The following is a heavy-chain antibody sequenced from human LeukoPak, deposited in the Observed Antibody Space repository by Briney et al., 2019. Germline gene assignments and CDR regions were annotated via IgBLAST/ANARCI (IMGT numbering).Heavy chain of an antibody. J-gene: IGHJ4*02. CDR1: GFTFSTYA. D-gene: IGHD2-21*02. CDR2: FGGSGGTI. V-gene: IGHV3-23*01. Sequence: GGSLRLSCAASGFTFSTYAMSWVRRAPGKGLEWVSHFGGSGGTIHYADSVKGRFTISRDNSKNTLYLQMNSLRAEDTAVYYCAKSDCGGDCHLLDYWGQGTLVTVSS. CDR3: AKSDCGGDCHLLDY.